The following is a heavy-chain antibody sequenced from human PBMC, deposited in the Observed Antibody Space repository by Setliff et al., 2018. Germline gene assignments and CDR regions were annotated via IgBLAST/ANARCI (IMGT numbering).Heavy chain of an antibody. D-gene: IGHD4-17*01. Sequence: GASVKDSCKASGYPFIGYFMHWVRQAPGQGLEWMGWINPKTGDTLYAPKFQGRVTMTRDRSSNTAYMDLSRLTSDDTAVYYCARVAYGLEYFQYWGQGTLVTVSS. V-gene: IGHV1-2*02. CDR2: INPKTGDT. CDR1: GYPFIGYF. J-gene: IGHJ1*01. CDR3: ARVAYGLEYFQY.